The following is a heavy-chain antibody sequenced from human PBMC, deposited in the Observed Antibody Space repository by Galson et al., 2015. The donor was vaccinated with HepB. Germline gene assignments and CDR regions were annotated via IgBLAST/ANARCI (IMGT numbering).Heavy chain of an antibody. CDR3: ARDPLWFGESSLMAFDI. D-gene: IGHD3-10*01. J-gene: IGHJ3*02. CDR1: GFTFSSYS. Sequence: SLRLSCAASGFTFSSYSMNWVRQAPGKGLEWVSYISSSSSTIYYADSVKGRFTISRDNAKNSLYLQMNSLRDEDTAVYYCARDPLWFGESSLMAFDIWGQGTMVTVSS. CDR2: ISSSSSTI. V-gene: IGHV3-48*02.